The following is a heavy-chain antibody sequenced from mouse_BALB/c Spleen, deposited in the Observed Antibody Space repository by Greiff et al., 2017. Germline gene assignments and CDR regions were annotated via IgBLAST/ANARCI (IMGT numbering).Heavy chain of an antibody. J-gene: IGHJ3*01. Sequence: QVQLQQSGAELVRPGVSVKISCKGSGYTFTDYAMHWVKQSHAKSLEWIGVISTYYGDASYNQKFKGKATMTVDKSSSTAYMELARLTSEDSAIYYCARVRFAYWGQGTLVTVSA. CDR2: ISTYYGDA. CDR1: GYTFTDYA. V-gene: IGHV1S137*01. CDR3: ARVRFAY.